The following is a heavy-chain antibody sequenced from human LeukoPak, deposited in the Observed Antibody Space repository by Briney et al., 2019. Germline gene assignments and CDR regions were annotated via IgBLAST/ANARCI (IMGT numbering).Heavy chain of an antibody. V-gene: IGHV1-69*13. CDR1: GGTFSSYA. D-gene: IGHD6-13*01. J-gene: IGHJ6*02. CDR2: IIPIFGTA. CDR3: ARVPAAAGITTSYGMDV. Sequence: GASVKVSCKASGGTFSSYAISWVRQAPGQGLEWMGGIIPIFGTANYAQKFQGRVTITADESTGTAYMELSSLRSEDTAVYYCARVPAAAGITTSYGMDVWGQGTTVTVSS.